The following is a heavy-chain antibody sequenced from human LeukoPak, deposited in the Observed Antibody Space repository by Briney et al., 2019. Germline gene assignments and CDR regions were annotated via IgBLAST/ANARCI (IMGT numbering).Heavy chain of an antibody. CDR3: ARDNGHSSSWFDY. CDR2: IYYSGST. J-gene: IGHJ4*02. V-gene: IGHV4-59*01. CDR1: GGSISSYY. Sequence: SETLSLTCTVSGGSISSYYWSWIRQPPGKGLEWIGYIYYSGSTNYNPSLKSRVTISVDASKNQFSLKLSSVTAADTAVYYCARDNGHSSSWFDYWGQGTLVTVSS. D-gene: IGHD6-6*01.